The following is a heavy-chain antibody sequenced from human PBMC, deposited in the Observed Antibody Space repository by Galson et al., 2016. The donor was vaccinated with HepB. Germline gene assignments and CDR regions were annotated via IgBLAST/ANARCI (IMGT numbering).Heavy chain of an antibody. D-gene: IGHD3-10*01. J-gene: IGHJ4*02. CDR1: GFTIRNYW. Sequence: SLRLSCAASGFTIRNYWMTWFRQSPGKGLEWVANIKQDGSEKYYVDSVKGRFTISRDNAKNSLHLQMNSLRAEDTAVYYCARESRMVRGVITYFFDSWGQGTLVTVSS. CDR3: ARESRMVRGVITYFFDS. V-gene: IGHV3-7*03. CDR2: IKQDGSEK.